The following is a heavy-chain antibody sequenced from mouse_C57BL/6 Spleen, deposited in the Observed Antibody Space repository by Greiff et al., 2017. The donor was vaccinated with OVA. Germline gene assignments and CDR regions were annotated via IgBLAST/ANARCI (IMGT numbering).Heavy chain of an antibody. J-gene: IGHJ1*03. CDR2: IDPSDSYT. CDR1: GYTFTSYW. D-gene: IGHD1-1*02. V-gene: IGHV1-50*01. CDR3: ARGGKDWYFDV. Sequence: QVQLKQPGAELVKPGASVKLSCKASGYTFTSYWMQWVKQRPGQGLEWIGEIDPSDSYTNSNQKFKGKATLTVDTSSSTAYMQLSSLTSEDSAVYYCARGGKDWYFDVWGTGTTVTVSS.